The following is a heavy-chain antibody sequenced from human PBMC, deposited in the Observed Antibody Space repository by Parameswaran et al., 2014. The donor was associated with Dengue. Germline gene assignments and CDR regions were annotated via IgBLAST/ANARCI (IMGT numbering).Heavy chain of an antibody. V-gene: IGHV4-34*01. Sequence: PGKGLEWIGEISHSGSTNYNPSLKSRVTISVDTSKNQFSLKMSSVTAADTAVYYCATRISAAGTRPFHVWGKGTTVTVSS. J-gene: IGHJ6*04. CDR2: ISHSGST. D-gene: IGHD6-13*01. CDR3: ATRISAAGTRPFHV.